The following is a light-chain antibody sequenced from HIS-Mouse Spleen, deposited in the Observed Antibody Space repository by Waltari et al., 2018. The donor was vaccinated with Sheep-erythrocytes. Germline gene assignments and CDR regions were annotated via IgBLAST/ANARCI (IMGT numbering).Light chain of an antibody. Sequence: QSALTQPRSVSGSPGQSVTISCTGTSSDVGGYNYVPWYQQHPGKAPKLMIYDVSKRPSGFPYRFSGAKSGNTASLTVSGLQAEDEADYYCCSYAGSYNHVFATGTKVTVL. CDR3: CSYAGSYNHV. CDR1: SSDVGGYNY. V-gene: IGLV2-11*01. J-gene: IGLJ1*01. CDR2: DVS.